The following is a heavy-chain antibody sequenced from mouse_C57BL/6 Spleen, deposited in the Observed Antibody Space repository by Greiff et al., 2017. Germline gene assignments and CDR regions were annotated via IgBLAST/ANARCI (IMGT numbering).Heavy chain of an antibody. D-gene: IGHD3-1*01. J-gene: IGHJ3*01. Sequence: DVMLVESGGGLVKPGGSLKLSCAASGFTFSSYTMSWVRQTPEKRLEWVATISGGGGNTYYPDSVKGRFTFSRDNAKNTRYLQMSSLRSEDTALYYCARGGLLAYWGQGTLVTVSA. V-gene: IGHV5-9*01. CDR1: GFTFSSYT. CDR2: ISGGGGNT. CDR3: ARGGLLAY.